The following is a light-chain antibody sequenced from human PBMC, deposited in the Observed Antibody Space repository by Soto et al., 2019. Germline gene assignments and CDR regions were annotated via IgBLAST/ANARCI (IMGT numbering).Light chain of an antibody. V-gene: IGKV1D-12*01. Sequence: DIQMTQSPSSVSASVGDRVTITCRASQGISSWLAWYQQKPGKPPKLLIYAASSFQSGVPSRLSASESGTDCTLTISSLQPEDFSTYYCQQANSFPITFGQGTRQEIK. CDR3: QQANSFPIT. CDR1: QGISSW. J-gene: IGKJ5*01. CDR2: AAS.